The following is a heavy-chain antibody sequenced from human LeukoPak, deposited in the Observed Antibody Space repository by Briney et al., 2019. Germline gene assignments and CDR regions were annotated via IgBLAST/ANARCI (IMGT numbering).Heavy chain of an antibody. CDR3: ARGHGVVAASDDAFDI. V-gene: IGHV3-21*01. CDR2: ISTSSIYI. D-gene: IGHD2-2*01. CDR1: GFTFSSYS. J-gene: IGHJ3*02. Sequence: GGSLRLSCAASGFTFSSYSMNWVRQAPGKGLEWVSSISTSSIYIYYADSMKGRFTISRDNAKKSLYLQMNSLRAEDTAVYYCARGHGVVAASDDAFDIWGQGTMVTVSS.